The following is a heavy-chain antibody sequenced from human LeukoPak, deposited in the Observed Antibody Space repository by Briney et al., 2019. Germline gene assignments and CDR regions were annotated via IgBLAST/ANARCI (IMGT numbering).Heavy chain of an antibody. J-gene: IGHJ6*02. D-gene: IGHD6-19*01. Sequence: SEPLSLPCTVSGGSISGGYWSWIRQPPGRGLEWIGYVYTSGSTNYNPSLKSRVTISVDTSKSQFALKLSSLTAADTAVYFCARLGSNGWPYYSGLDVWGQGTTVTVSS. V-gene: IGHV4-4*09. CDR3: ARLGSNGWPYYSGLDV. CDR2: VYTSGST. CDR1: GGSISGGY.